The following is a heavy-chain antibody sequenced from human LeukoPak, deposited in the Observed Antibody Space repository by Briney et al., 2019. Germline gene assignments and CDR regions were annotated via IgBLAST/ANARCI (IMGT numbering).Heavy chain of an antibody. Sequence: PSETLSLTCTVSGGSISIYYWSWIRQPPGKGLEWLGFIYYSGSANYNPSLRSRVTISVDTSKNQFSLKLTSVTAADTAVYYCARTGVVATSYFFDYWGHGTLVTVSS. J-gene: IGHJ4*01. CDR3: ARTGVVATSYFFDY. CDR2: IYYSGSA. CDR1: GGSISIYY. D-gene: IGHD5-12*01. V-gene: IGHV4-59*01.